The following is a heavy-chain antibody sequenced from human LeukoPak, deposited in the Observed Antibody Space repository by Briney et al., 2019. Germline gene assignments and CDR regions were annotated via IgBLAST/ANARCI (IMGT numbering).Heavy chain of an antibody. Sequence: PSETLSLTCTVSGGSISSGSYYWSWIRQPAGKGLEWIGRIYTSGSTNYNPSLKSRVTISVDTSKNQFSLKLSSVTAADTAVYYCAREVVRSSGDNIQVVNTLKYWFDPWGQGTLVTVSS. D-gene: IGHD5-12*01. CDR2: IYTSGST. V-gene: IGHV4-61*02. J-gene: IGHJ5*02. CDR1: GGSISSGSYY. CDR3: AREVVRSSGDNIQVVNTLKYWFDP.